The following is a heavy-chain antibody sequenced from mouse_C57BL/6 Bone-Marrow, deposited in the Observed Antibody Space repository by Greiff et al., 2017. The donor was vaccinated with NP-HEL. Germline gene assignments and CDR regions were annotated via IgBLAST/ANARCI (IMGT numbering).Heavy chain of an antibody. V-gene: IGHV1-26*01. Sequence: EVQLQQSGPELVKPGASVKISCKASGYTFTDYYMNWVKQSHGKSLEWIGDINPNNGGTSYNQKFKGKATLTVDKSSSTAYMELRSLTSEDSAVYYCARRPYDGYYERAMDYWGKGTSVTVSS. CDR3: ARRPYDGYYERAMDY. D-gene: IGHD2-3*01. CDR2: INPNNGGT. J-gene: IGHJ4*01. CDR1: GYTFTDYY.